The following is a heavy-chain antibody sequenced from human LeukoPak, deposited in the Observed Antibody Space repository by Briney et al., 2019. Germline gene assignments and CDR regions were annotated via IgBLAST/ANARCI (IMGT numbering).Heavy chain of an antibody. Sequence: SETLSLTCTVSGGSVSSGSYYRSWIRQPPGKGLERIGYIYYSGSTNYNPSLKSRVTISVDTSKNQFSLKLSSVTAADTAVYYCATGTYYYGSGTYYTGGYWFDPWGQGTLVTVSS. CDR2: IYYSGST. J-gene: IGHJ5*02. V-gene: IGHV4-61*01. CDR3: ATGTYYYGSGTYYTGGYWFDP. D-gene: IGHD3-10*01. CDR1: GGSVSSGSYY.